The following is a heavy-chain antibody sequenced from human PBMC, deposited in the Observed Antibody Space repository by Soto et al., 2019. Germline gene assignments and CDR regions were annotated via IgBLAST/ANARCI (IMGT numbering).Heavy chain of an antibody. CDR1: GGSFSGYY. D-gene: IGHD3-3*01. V-gene: IGHV4-34*01. CDR3: ARMPTVKNIWSGYYRVRFDP. Sequence: QVQLQQWGAGLLKPSETLSLTCAVYGGSFSGYYWSWIRQPPGKGLEWIGEINHSGSTNYNPSLKSRVTISVDTSKNQFSLKLSSVTAADTAVYYCARMPTVKNIWSGYYRVRFDPWGQGTLVTVSS. J-gene: IGHJ5*02. CDR2: INHSGST.